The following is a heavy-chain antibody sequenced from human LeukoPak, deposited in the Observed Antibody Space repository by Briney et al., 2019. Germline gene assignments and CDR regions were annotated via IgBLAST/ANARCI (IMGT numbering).Heavy chain of an antibody. Sequence: QSGGSLRLSCAASGFTFDDYAMHWARQAPGKGLEWVSGISWNSGSIGYADSVKGRFTISRDNAKNSLYLQMNSLRPEDTAFYYCAKGTGRYWTFFDYWGQGTLVTVSS. CDR3: AKGTGRYWTFFDY. V-gene: IGHV3-9*01. D-gene: IGHD1-26*01. CDR1: GFTFDDYA. J-gene: IGHJ4*02. CDR2: ISWNSGSI.